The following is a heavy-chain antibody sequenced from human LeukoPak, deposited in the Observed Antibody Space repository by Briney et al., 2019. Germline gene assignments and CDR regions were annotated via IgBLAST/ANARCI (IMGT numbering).Heavy chain of an antibody. CDR3: ARTLRGTTGTTLSWFDP. CDR2: INPNSGGT. D-gene: IGHD1-1*01. J-gene: IGHJ5*02. CDR1: GYTFAGYY. Sequence: GASVKVSCKASGYTFAGYYMHWVRQAPGQGLEWMGWINPNSGGTNYAQKFQGRVTMTRDTSISTAYMELSRLRSDDTAVYYCARTLRGTTGTTLSWFDPWGQGTLVTVSS. V-gene: IGHV1-2*02.